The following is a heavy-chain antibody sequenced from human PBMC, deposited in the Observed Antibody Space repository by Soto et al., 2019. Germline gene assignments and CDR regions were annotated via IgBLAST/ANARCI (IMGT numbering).Heavy chain of an antibody. CDR2: INHTGGS. V-gene: IGHV4-34*01. Sequence: PSETLSLTCAVSGGSFSGYYWGWVRKPPGKGLEWIGDINHTGGSNYNPSLKSRVMISVDTAKTQFSLNVTSVTAADTAVYYCAREVGYYSATRRNLYFDYWGPGTLVTVSS. CDR3: AREVGYYSATRRNLYFDY. D-gene: IGHD2-2*01. J-gene: IGHJ4*02. CDR1: GGSFSGYY.